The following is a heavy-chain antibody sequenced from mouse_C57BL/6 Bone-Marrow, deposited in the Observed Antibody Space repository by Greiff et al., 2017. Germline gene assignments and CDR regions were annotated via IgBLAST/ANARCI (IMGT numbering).Heavy chain of an antibody. CDR2: IFPGSGCT. CDR1: GYTFTGYW. CDR3: AREGTYYGNSCYWYFDV. V-gene: IGHV1-9*01. J-gene: IGHJ1*03. Sequence: VQLQQSGAELMKPGASVKLSCKATGYTFTGYWIEWVKQRPGHGLEWIGEIFPGSGCTNYNEKFKGKATFTADPSSNTASMQLSSLTTEDSAIYCCAREGTYYGNSCYWYFDVWGTGTTVTVSS. D-gene: IGHD1-1*01.